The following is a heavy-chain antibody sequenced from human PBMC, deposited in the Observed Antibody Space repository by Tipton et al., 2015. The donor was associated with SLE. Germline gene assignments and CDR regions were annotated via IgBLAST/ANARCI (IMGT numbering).Heavy chain of an antibody. CDR3: ARSNGVQDGESWFDP. V-gene: IGHV4-34*09. CDR1: GGSFSGYY. J-gene: IGHJ5*02. D-gene: IGHD3-3*01. Sequence: TLSLTCAVYGGSFSGYYWSWIRQPPGKGLEWIGEINHSGSTNYNPSLKSRVTISVDTSKNQFSLKLSSVTAADTAVYYCARSNGVQDGESWFDPWGQGTLVTVSS. CDR2: INHSGST.